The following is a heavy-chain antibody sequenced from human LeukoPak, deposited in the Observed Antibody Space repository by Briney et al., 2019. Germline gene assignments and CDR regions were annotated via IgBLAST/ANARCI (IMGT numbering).Heavy chain of an antibody. CDR2: ISSSSSYI. Sequence: GGSLRLSCAASGFTFSSYSMNWVRQAPGKGLEWVSFISSSSSYIYYADSVKGRFTISRDNAKNSLYLQMNSLRAEDTAVYYCARDPAFYGDSPYWGQGTLVTVSS. V-gene: IGHV3-21*01. J-gene: IGHJ4*02. CDR1: GFTFSSYS. D-gene: IGHD4-17*01. CDR3: ARDPAFYGDSPY.